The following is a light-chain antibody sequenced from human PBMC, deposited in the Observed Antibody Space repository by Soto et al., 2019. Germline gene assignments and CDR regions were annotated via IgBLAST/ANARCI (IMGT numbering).Light chain of an antibody. V-gene: IGLV2-14*01. CDR2: EVT. J-gene: IGLJ1*01. Sequence: QSALTQPASLSGSPGQSITISCTGTISDVGGYDFVSWYRQYPGQAPKILIYEVTHRPSGVPDRFSGSKSGNTASLTISGLQADDEADYYCSSYTITSSPVFGPGTKVTVL. CDR1: ISDVGGYDF. CDR3: SSYTITSSPV.